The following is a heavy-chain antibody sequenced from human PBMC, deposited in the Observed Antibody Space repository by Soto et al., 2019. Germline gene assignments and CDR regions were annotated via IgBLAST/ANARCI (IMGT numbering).Heavy chain of an antibody. V-gene: IGHV3-23*01. CDR2: ISGSGGST. D-gene: IGHD1-1*01. Sequence: GGSLSLSCAASGFTFSSYAMSWVRQAPGKGLEWVSAISGSGGSTYYADSVKGRFTISRDNSKNTLYLQMNSLRAEDTAVYYCAKVPGTRYYYYGMDVWGQGTTVTVSS. CDR3: AKVPGTRYYYYGMDV. CDR1: GFTFSSYA. J-gene: IGHJ6*02.